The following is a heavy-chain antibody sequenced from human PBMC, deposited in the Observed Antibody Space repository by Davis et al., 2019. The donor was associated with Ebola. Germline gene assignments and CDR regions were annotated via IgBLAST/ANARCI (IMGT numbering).Heavy chain of an antibody. CDR3: ARDYYDSSGYPRWGYFDY. D-gene: IGHD3-22*01. CDR2: IWYDGSNK. CDR1: GFTFSSYG. Sequence: GESLKISCAASGFTFSSYGMHWLRHSPCPWLAWFAVIWYDGSNKYYADSVKGRFTISRDNSKNTLYLQMNSLRAEDTAVYYCARDYYDSSGYPRWGYFDYWGQGTLVTVSS. V-gene: IGHV3-33*01. J-gene: IGHJ4*02.